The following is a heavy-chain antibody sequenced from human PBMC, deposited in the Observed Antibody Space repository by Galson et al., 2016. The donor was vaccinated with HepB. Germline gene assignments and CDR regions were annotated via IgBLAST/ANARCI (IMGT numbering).Heavy chain of an antibody. D-gene: IGHD3-3*01. CDR3: ARDSRATFGEPNWFDP. V-gene: IGHV3-48*03. Sequence: SLRLSCAASGFTFSSYNMNWVRQVLGKGLDWISYISATGTTIDYADSVKGRFIISRDNAKNSLYLQMNSLRVDDTAVYYCARDSRATFGEPNWFDPWGQGTLFIVSS. CDR2: ISATGTTI. CDR1: GFTFSSYN. J-gene: IGHJ5*02.